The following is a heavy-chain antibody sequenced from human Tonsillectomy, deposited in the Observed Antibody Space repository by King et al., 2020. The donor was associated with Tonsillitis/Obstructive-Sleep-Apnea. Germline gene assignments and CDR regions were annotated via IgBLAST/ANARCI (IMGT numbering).Heavy chain of an antibody. J-gene: IGHJ4*02. V-gene: IGHV4-34*01. CDR2: DNHGGDT. Sequence: VQLQQWGTGLLKPSETLSLTCAVYGGSFSGYYWSWIRQPPGKGLEWIGKDNHGGDTNFNPSLKSRVTISVDTSRNRFSLKLTAVTATDTAVYYCARGSAYYDFWNGYPLHYWGQGTLVTVSS. D-gene: IGHD3-3*01. CDR1: GGSFSGYY. CDR3: ARGSAYYDFWNGYPLHY.